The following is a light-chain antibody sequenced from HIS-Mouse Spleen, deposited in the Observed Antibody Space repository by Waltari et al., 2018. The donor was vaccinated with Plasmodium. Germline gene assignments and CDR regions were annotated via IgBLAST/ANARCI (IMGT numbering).Light chain of an antibody. CDR1: QSISSW. V-gene: IGKV1-5*03. CDR2: KAS. Sequence: DSQMTQSPSTLSASVGDRVTITCRASQSISSWLDWYQQKPGKAPKLLIYKASSLESGVPSRFIGSGSGTEFTLTISSLQPDDFATYYCQQYNSYSYTFGQGTKLEIK. CDR3: QQYNSYSYT. J-gene: IGKJ2*01.